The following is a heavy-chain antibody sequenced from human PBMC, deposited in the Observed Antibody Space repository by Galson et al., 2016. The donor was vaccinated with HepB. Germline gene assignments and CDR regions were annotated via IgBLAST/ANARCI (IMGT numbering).Heavy chain of an antibody. J-gene: IGHJ5*02. Sequence: SLRLSCAASGFKFHDYAMHWVRQAPGKGLEWISYISFSSNTIYYADSVKGRFTISRDNAKNSLYLQMNSLRDEDSAICYCVRDRRSSGWFDPWGQGTLVTVSS. CDR2: ISFSSNTI. CDR1: GFKFHDYA. D-gene: IGHD6-25*01. CDR3: VRDRRSSGWFDP. V-gene: IGHV3-48*02.